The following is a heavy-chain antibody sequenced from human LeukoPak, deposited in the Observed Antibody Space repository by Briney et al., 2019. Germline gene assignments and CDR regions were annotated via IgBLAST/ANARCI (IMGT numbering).Heavy chain of an antibody. D-gene: IGHD2-2*02. J-gene: IGHJ4*02. Sequence: SETLSLTCAVYGGSFSGYYWSWIRQPPGKGLEWIGEINHSGSTNYNPSLKSRVTISVDTSKNQFSLKLSSVTAADTAVYYCARRHCSSTSCYNRRRLNYFDYWGQGTLVTVSS. CDR3: ARRHCSSTSCYNRRRLNYFDY. CDR1: GGSFSGYY. CDR2: INHSGST. V-gene: IGHV4-34*01.